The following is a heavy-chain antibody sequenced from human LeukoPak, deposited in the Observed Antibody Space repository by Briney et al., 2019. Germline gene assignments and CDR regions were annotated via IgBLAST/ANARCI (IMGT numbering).Heavy chain of an antibody. J-gene: IGHJ4*02. CDR2: ISYDGSNK. CDR1: GFTFSSYA. CDR3: ARLGSSGYHDY. V-gene: IGHV3-30-3*01. Sequence: GGSLRLSCAASGFTFSSYAMHWVRQAPGKGLEWVAVISYDGSNKYYADSVKGRFTISRDNSKNTLYLQMNSLRAEDTAVYYCARLGSSGYHDYWGQGTLVTVSS. D-gene: IGHD3-22*01.